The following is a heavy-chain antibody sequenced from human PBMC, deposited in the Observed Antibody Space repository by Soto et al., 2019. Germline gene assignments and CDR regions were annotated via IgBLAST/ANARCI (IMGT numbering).Heavy chain of an antibody. Sequence: QVQLVESGGGVVQPGRSLRLSCAASGFTFSSYGMHWVRQAPGKGLEWVAVISYDGSNKYYADSVKGRFTISRANSKNTLYLQMNSLRAEDTAVYYCANGEGDPAPYRGMAVWGQGTTVTVSS. V-gene: IGHV3-30*18. J-gene: IGHJ6*02. CDR3: ANGEGDPAPYRGMAV. D-gene: IGHD2-21*02. CDR2: ISYDGSNK. CDR1: GFTFSSYG.